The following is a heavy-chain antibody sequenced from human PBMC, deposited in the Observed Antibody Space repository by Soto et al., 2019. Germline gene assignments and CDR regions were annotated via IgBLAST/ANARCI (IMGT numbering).Heavy chain of an antibody. CDR1: GGTFSSYT. CDR3: AYLEEPDYYDSSGKRY. V-gene: IGHV1-69*02. CDR2: IIPILGIA. D-gene: IGHD3-22*01. J-gene: IGHJ4*02. Sequence: QVQLVQSGAEVKKPGSSVKVSCKASGGTFSSYTISWVRQAPGQGLEWMGRIIPILGIANYAQKFQGRVTITADKSPSTADMELSSLRSEDTAVYYCAYLEEPDYYDSSGKRYWGQGTLVTVSS.